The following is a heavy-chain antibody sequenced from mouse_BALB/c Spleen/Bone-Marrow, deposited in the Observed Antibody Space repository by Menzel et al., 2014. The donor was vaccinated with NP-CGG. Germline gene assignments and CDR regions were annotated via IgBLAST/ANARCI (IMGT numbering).Heavy chain of an antibody. Sequence: VQLQQSGPELVKPGASVKVSCKASGYAFTSYNMYWVKQSHGKSLEWIGYIDPYNGGTSYNQKFKGKATLTVDKSSSTAYMHLNSLTSEDSAVYYCARHSYYGSSLFDYWGQGTTLTVFS. CDR1: GYAFTSYN. J-gene: IGHJ2*01. V-gene: IGHV1S135*01. D-gene: IGHD1-1*01. CDR2: IDPYNGGT. CDR3: ARHSYYGSSLFDY.